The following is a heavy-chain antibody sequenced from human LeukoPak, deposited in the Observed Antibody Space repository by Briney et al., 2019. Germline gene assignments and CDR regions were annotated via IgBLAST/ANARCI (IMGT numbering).Heavy chain of an antibody. CDR2: VSNSGST. CDR3: ARHVNNQSKYRNSTFDY. J-gene: IGHJ4*02. V-gene: IGHV4-31*03. Sequence: SQTLSLTCTVSGGSINSGGYYWSWIRQHPGKGLEWIGYVSNSGSTYYHPSLRSRLAISVDTSKNQFSLELSSVTAADTAVYYCARHVNNQSKYRNSTFDYWGQGTLVTVSS. D-gene: IGHD2/OR15-2a*01. CDR1: GGSINSGGYY.